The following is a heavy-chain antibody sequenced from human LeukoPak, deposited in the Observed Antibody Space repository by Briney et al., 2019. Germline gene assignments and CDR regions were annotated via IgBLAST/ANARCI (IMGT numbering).Heavy chain of an antibody. CDR2: ISYDGSNK. V-gene: IGHV3-30*04. CDR3: TRDPGRGLDY. D-gene: IGHD3-16*01. CDR1: GFTFGSYA. J-gene: IGHJ4*02. Sequence: PGGSLRLSCAASGFTFGSYAMHWVRQAPGKGLEWVAVISYDGSNKYYADSVKGRFTISRDNSKNTLYLQMNSLRAEDTAVYYCTRDPGRGLDYWGQGTLVTVSS.